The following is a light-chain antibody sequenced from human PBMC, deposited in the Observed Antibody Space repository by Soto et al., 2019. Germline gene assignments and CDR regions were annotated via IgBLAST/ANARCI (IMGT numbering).Light chain of an antibody. Sequence: EIVLTQSPGTLSLSPGERATLSCRASQSVSSSYLAWYQQKAGQAPRLVIYGASIRATGIPDRLSGSGSGTDFTLTISSLEPEDSAVYYCQQYGNSPRTFGQGTKVEIK. CDR3: QQYGNSPRT. V-gene: IGKV3-20*01. CDR1: QSVSSSY. CDR2: GAS. J-gene: IGKJ1*01.